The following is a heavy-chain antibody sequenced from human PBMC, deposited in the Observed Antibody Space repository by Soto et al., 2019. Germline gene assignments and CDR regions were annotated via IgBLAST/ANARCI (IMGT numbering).Heavy chain of an antibody. D-gene: IGHD2-15*01. V-gene: IGHV3-23*01. Sequence: SLRLSCAPSLFTFSSYAMSLVLHSPFKWLEWVSSIIGGVGNTYYSGSVKGRFTISRDNSKNTLYLQMSSLRAEDTAIYYCAKTGAYCSAGTCYPDDYFEYWGQGTLVTVSS. CDR2: IIGGVGNT. J-gene: IGHJ4*02. CDR3: AKTGAYCSAGTCYPDDYFEY. CDR1: LFTFSSYA.